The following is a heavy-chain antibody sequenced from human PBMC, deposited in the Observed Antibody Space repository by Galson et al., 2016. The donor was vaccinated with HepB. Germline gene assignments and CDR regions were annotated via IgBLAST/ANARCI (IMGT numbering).Heavy chain of an antibody. V-gene: IGHV3-53*01. CDR3: ARGGGAAAAA. CDR1: GFTVSNNY. CDR2: IYSSGNT. J-gene: IGHJ5*02. Sequence: SLRLSCAASGFTVSNNYMRWVRQAPGKALEWVSLIYSSGNTHYADSVKGRFTISRDSSKNTVYLQMNSLRVDETAVYYCARGGGAAAAAWGQGTLVTVSS. D-gene: IGHD6-13*01.